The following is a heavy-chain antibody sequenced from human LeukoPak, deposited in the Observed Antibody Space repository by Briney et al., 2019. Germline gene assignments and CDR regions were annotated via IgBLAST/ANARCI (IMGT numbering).Heavy chain of an antibody. V-gene: IGHV4-34*01. Sequence: SETLSLTCAVYGGAFSGYYWSWIRQPPGKGLEWIGEINHSGSTNYNPSLKSRVTISADTSKNQFSLKLSSVTAADTAVYYCARGERWLQWPYYFDYWGQGTLVAVSS. J-gene: IGHJ4*02. CDR3: ARGERWLQWPYYFDY. D-gene: IGHD5-24*01. CDR1: GGAFSGYY. CDR2: INHSGST.